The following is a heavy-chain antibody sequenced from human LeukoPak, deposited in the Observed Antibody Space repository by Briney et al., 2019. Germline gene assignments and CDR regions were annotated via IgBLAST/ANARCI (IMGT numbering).Heavy chain of an antibody. Sequence: GESLKISCKGSGYSFTSYWIGWVRQMPGKGLEWMGIISPGDSDTRYRPSFQGQITISADKSINTAYLQWSSLKASDTAMYYCARQRDIVVVPAAFDYWGQGTLVTVSS. V-gene: IGHV5-51*01. J-gene: IGHJ4*02. D-gene: IGHD2-2*01. CDR2: ISPGDSDT. CDR1: GYSFTSYW. CDR3: ARQRDIVVVPAAFDY.